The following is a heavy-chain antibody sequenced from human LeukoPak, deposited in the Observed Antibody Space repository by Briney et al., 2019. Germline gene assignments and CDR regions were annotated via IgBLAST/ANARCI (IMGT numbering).Heavy chain of an antibody. CDR2: IKQDGSEK. CDR1: GFTLSSHW. Sequence: PGGSLRLSCAASGFTLSSHWMNWVRQAPGKGLEWVANIKQDGSEKYYVDSVKGRFTISRDNAKNSLYLQMNSLRAEDTAVYYCARDGPSYGGNCVFDHWGQGTLVIVSS. D-gene: IGHD2-21*02. CDR3: ARDGPSYGGNCVFDH. V-gene: IGHV3-7*01. J-gene: IGHJ4*02.